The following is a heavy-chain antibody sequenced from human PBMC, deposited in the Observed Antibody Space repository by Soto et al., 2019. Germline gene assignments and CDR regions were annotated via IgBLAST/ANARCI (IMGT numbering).Heavy chain of an antibody. Sequence: SQTLSLTCAISGDSVSSNSAALNLIMQSPSRGLEWLGRTYYRSKWYNDYAVSVKSRITINPDTSKNQFSLQLNSVTPEDTAVYYCAREPDDWNYGGGMDVWGQGTTVTVSS. CDR2: TYYRSKWYN. D-gene: IGHD1-7*01. CDR3: AREPDDWNYGGGMDV. CDR1: GDSVSSNSAA. V-gene: IGHV6-1*01. J-gene: IGHJ6*02.